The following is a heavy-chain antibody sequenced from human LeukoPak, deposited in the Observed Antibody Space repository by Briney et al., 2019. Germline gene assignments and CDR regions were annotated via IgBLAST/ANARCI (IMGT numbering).Heavy chain of an antibody. V-gene: IGHV3-9*01. Sequence: PGRSLRLSCAASGFTFDDYAMHWVRQAPGKGLEWVSGISWNGGSIGYADSVKGRFTISRDNAKNSLYLQMNSLRAEDTALYYCAKDTGYYYDSSNYWVWGQGTLVTVSS. D-gene: IGHD3-22*01. CDR2: ISWNGGSI. CDR1: GFTFDDYA. J-gene: IGHJ4*02. CDR3: AKDTGYYYDSSNYWV.